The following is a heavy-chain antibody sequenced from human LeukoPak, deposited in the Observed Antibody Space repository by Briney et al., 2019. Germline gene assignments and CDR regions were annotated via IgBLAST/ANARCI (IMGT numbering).Heavy chain of an antibody. CDR3: ARDGRQQGVRGVITPYYGMDV. D-gene: IGHD3-10*01. V-gene: IGHV1-18*01. Sequence: ASVKVSCKAPGYTFTSYGISWVRQAPGQGLEWMGWISAYNGNTNYAQKLQGRVTMTTDTSTTTAYMELRSLRSDDTAAYYCARDGRQQGVRGVITPYYGMDVWGQGTTVTVSS. CDR1: GYTFTSYG. J-gene: IGHJ6*02. CDR2: ISAYNGNT.